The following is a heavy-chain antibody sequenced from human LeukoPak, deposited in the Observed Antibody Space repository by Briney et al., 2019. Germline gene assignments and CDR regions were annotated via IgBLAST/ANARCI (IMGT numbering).Heavy chain of an antibody. D-gene: IGHD6-13*01. J-gene: IGHJ3*02. CDR3: ASWGYSSSWTDAFDI. V-gene: IGHV3-21*01. Sequence: GGSLRLSCAASGFTFSSYSMKWVRQAPGKGLEWVSSISSSSSYIYYADSVKGRFTISRDNAKNSLYLQMNSLRAEDTAVYYCASWGYSSSWTDAFDIWGQGTMVTVSS. CDR1: GFTFSSYS. CDR2: ISSSSSYI.